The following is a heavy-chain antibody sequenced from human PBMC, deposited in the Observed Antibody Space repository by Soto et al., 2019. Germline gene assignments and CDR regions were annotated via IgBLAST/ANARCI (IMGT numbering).Heavy chain of an antibody. CDR3: ARAPVDTSMVNLDY. Sequence: QVQLVQSGAEVKKPGSSVKVSCKTSGDTFSTSTISWVRQSPGQGLEWMGRIIPVLGITIYAQNLQGRVTISADTSASTVYMELSGLRSEDTAVYYCARAPVDTSMVNLDYWCQGTLVTVSS. J-gene: IGHJ4*02. V-gene: IGHV1-69*02. CDR2: IIPVLGIT. CDR1: GDTFSTST. D-gene: IGHD5-18*01.